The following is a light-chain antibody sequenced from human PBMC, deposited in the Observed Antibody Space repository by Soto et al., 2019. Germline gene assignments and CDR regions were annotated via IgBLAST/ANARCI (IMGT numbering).Light chain of an antibody. CDR2: KAS. CDR3: QQPWT. J-gene: IGKJ1*01. CDR1: QSISSW. V-gene: IGKV1-5*03. Sequence: DIQMTQSPSTLSASVGDRVTITCRASQSISSWLAWYQQKPGKAPKLLIYKASSLESGVPSRFSGSGSGTEFTLSISSSQPDDYATYYFQQPWTFGPPTKVEI.